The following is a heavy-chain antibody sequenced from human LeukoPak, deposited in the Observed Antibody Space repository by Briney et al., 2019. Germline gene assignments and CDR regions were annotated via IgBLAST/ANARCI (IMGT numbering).Heavy chain of an antibody. Sequence: GGSLRLSCAASGFTFSTYWMHWVRQAPGKGLVWASRISSDGSSTSDADSVQGRFTISRDNAKNTLYLQMNSLRAEDTAVYYCARAGRVSMVRGLSGYYYSYMDVWGKGTTVTVSS. J-gene: IGHJ6*03. V-gene: IGHV3-74*01. CDR2: ISSDGSST. D-gene: IGHD3-10*01. CDR1: GFTFSTYW. CDR3: ARAGRVSMVRGLSGYYYSYMDV.